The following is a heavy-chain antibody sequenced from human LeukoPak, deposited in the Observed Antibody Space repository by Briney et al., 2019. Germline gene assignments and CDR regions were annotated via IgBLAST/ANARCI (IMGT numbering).Heavy chain of an antibody. J-gene: IGHJ4*02. CDR1: GFTFSSYW. Sequence: GGSLRLSCAASGFTFSSYWMSWVRQAPGKGLEWVANIKQDGSEKYYVDSVKGRFTISRDNAKNSLYLQMNSLRAEDTAVYYCARARYDSSGYYGLFDYWGQGTLVTVSS. V-gene: IGHV3-7*01. CDR3: ARARYDSSGYYGLFDY. CDR2: IKQDGSEK. D-gene: IGHD3-22*01.